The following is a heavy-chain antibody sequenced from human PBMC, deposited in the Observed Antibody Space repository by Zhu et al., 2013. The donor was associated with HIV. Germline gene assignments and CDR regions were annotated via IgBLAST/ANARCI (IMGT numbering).Heavy chain of an antibody. D-gene: IGHD2-15*01. CDR1: GGTFSSYT. CDR2: IIPILGIA. V-gene: IGHV1-69*08. CDR3: ARDDTHPLLHNWFDP. Sequence: QVQLVQSGAEVKKPGSSVKVSCKASGGTFSSYTISWVRQAPGQGLEWMGRIIPILGIANYAQKFQGRVTITADKSTSTAYMELSSLRSEDTAVYYCARDDTHPLLHNWFDPWGQGTLVTVSS. J-gene: IGHJ5*02.